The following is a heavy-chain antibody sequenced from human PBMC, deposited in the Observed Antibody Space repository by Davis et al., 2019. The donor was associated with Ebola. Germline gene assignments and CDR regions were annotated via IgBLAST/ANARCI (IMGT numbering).Heavy chain of an antibody. CDR1: GGSFSGYY. CDR2: IYHSGST. D-gene: IGHD2-8*02. CDR3: ARAPVGYCTGGVCYYYYGMDV. J-gene: IGHJ6*02. Sequence: SETLSLTCAVYGGSFSGYYWSWVRQPPGKGLEWIGEIYHSGSTNYNPSLKSRVTISVDKSKNQFSLKLSSVTAADTAVYYCARAPVGYCTGGVCYYYYGMDVWGQGTTVTVSS. V-gene: IGHV4-34*01.